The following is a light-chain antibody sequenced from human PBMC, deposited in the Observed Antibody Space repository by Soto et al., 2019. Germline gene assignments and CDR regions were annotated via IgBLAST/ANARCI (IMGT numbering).Light chain of an antibody. CDR2: GAT. V-gene: IGKV3-20*01. Sequence: ENVLTQSPGTLSLSPGERATLSCRASQSVSSSYLAWYQQKAGQAPRLLIYGATNRATVIPDRFSGSGSGTDFTLTISRLEPEDFAVYYCQHYGSSPGTFGQGTKVEFK. CDR3: QHYGSSPGT. J-gene: IGKJ1*01. CDR1: QSVSSSY.